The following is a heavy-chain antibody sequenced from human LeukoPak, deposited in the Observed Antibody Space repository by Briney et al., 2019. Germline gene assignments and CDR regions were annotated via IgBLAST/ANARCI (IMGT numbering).Heavy chain of an antibody. J-gene: IGHJ4*02. CDR1: GYTFTDYY. CDR2: INPNSGGT. CDR3: ARGGRYYYDSSGYYPWDY. D-gene: IGHD3-22*01. Sequence: ASVKVSCKASGYTFTDYYMHWVRQAPGQGLEWMGWINPNSGGTNYAQEFQGRVTMTRDTSISTAYMELSRLRSDDTAVYYCARGGRYYYDSSGYYPWDYWGQGTLVTVSS. V-gene: IGHV1-2*02.